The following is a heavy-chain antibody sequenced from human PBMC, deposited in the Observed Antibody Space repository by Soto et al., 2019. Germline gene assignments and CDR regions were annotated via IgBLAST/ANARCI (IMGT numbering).Heavy chain of an antibody. D-gene: IGHD6-19*01. CDR3: TSPRIAVAGVFWYFDL. Sequence: DVQLVESGGGLVQPGGSLKLSCAASGFSISGSAMHWVRQASGKGLEWIGRIRSKANKYATSYAASVEGRFTISRDDSKNTAFLEMNDLKTEESAVYFCTSPRIAVAGVFWYFDLWGRGTLVTVSS. CDR1: GFSISGSA. CDR2: IRSKANKYAT. V-gene: IGHV3-73*01. J-gene: IGHJ2*01.